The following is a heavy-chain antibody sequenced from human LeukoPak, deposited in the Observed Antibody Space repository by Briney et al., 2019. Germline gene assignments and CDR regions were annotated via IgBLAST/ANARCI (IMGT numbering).Heavy chain of an antibody. D-gene: IGHD5-18*01. CDR3: ARDANTAMAYPDAFGI. CDR2: IYTSGST. V-gene: IGHV4-61*02. J-gene: IGHJ3*02. CDR1: GGSISSGSYY. Sequence: PSQTLSLTCTVSGGSISSGSYYWSWIRQPAGKGLEWIGRIYTSGSTNYNPSHKSRVTISVDTSKNQFSLKLSSVTAADTAVYYCARDANTAMAYPDAFGIWGQGTMVTVSS.